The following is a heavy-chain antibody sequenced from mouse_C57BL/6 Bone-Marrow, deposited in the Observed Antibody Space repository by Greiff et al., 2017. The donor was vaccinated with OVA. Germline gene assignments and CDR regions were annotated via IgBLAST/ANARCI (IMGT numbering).Heavy chain of an antibody. J-gene: IGHJ1*03. V-gene: IGHV1-26*01. CDR3: AREGLYTKGYFDV. D-gene: IGHD2-1*01. CDR2: INPNNGGT. CDR1: GYTFNDYY. Sequence: EVQLQQSGPELVKPGASVKISCKASGYTFNDYYMNWVKQRHGKSLEWIGDINPNNGGTSYNQKFKGKATLTVDKSSSTAYMELRSLTSEDSAVYYCAREGLYTKGYFDVWGTGTTVTVSS.